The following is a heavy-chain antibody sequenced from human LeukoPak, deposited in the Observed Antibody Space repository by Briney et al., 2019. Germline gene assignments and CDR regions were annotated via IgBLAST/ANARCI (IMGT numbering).Heavy chain of an antibody. V-gene: IGHV4-61*02. CDR3: ARGRAGRLSASNWFDP. Sequence: SQTLSLTCTVSGDSLSSGNFYWTWIRQPAGKGLEWIGRIYTNGDTSYNPSLKSRVTILLDTSQNHFSLRLSSVTATDTAVYYCARGRAGRLSASNWFDPWGQGTLVTVSS. D-gene: IGHD6-19*01. J-gene: IGHJ5*02. CDR2: IYTNGDT. CDR1: GDSLSSGNFY.